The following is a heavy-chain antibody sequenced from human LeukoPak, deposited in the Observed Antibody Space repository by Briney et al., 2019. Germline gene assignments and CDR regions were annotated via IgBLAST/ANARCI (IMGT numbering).Heavy chain of an antibody. CDR3: AKETASNFGGAVDY. J-gene: IGHJ4*02. V-gene: IGHV3-74*01. CDR2: IKSDGSST. Sequence: GGSLRLSCAASGFTFSDYWMHWVRQAPGKGLVWVSRIKSDGSSTSYADSVKGRFTISRDNSKNRLYLQINGLRVEDTAVYYCAKETASNFGGAVDYWGQGTRVTASS. D-gene: IGHD3-10*01. CDR1: GFTFSDYW.